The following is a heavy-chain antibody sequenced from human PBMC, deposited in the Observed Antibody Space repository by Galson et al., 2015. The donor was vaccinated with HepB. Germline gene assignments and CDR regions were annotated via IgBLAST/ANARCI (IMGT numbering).Heavy chain of an antibody. J-gene: IGHJ6*03. CDR3: ARLEYNSSPRGYYYYYMDV. D-gene: IGHD6-6*01. CDR1: GYSFSAYW. V-gene: IGHV5-10-1*01. CDR2: IDLSDSYT. Sequence: QSGAEVKKPGESLRISCKGSGYSFSAYWISWVRQMPGKGLEWMGNIDLSDSYTNYSPSFQGHVTISADKSISTAYLQWSSLNASDTAMYYCARLEYNSSPRGYYYYYMDVWGKGTTVTVSS.